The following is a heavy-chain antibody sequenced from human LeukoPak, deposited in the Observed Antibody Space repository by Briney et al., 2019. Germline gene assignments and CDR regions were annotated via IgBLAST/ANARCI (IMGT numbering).Heavy chain of an antibody. D-gene: IGHD2-21*01. CDR2: IKQDGSEK. CDR1: GFTFSSYW. J-gene: IGHJ6*02. V-gene: IGHV3-7*02. Sequence: GGSLRLSCAASGFTFSSYWMSWVRQTPGKGLEWVANIKQDGSEKYYVDSVKGRFTISRDNSKNTLYLQMNSLRAEDMALYYCARRGGGGAGVYYYYGMDVWGQGTTVTVSS. CDR3: ARRGGGGAGVYYYYGMDV.